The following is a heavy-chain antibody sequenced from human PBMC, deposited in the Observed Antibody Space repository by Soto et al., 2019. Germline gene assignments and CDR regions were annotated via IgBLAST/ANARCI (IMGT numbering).Heavy chain of an antibody. V-gene: IGHV4-34*01. J-gene: IGHJ4*02. CDR2: INHSGST. Sequence: ETLSLTCAVYGGSFSGYYWSWIRQPPGKGLEWIGEINHSGSTNYNPSLKSRVTISVDTSKNQFSLKLSSVTAADTAVYYCARRRWLQLGRFDYWGQGTLVTVSS. D-gene: IGHD5-12*01. CDR1: GGSFSGYY. CDR3: ARRRWLQLGRFDY.